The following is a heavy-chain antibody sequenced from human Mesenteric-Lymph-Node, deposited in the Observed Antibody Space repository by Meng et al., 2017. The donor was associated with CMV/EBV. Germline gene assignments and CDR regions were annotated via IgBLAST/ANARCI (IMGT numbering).Heavy chain of an antibody. CDR1: GFTFSIYT. CDR3: ARKYERDYDILTGYSTLDY. D-gene: IGHD3-9*01. Sequence: GGSLRLSCAASGFTFSIYTMHWVRQAPGKGLEWVAVISYNGNNKYYADSVKGRFTISKDNSKNTLYLQMNSLRPEDTAVYYCARKYERDYDILTGYSTLDYWGQGTLVTVSS. J-gene: IGHJ4*02. CDR2: ISYNGNNK. V-gene: IGHV3-30-3*01.